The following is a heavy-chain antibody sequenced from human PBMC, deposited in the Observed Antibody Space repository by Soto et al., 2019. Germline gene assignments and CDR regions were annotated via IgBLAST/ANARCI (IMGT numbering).Heavy chain of an antibody. CDR3: AHVPGYCISISCYFELRWLDP. CDR1: GGTFSSYA. J-gene: IGHJ5*02. CDR2: IIPIFGTA. V-gene: IGHV1-69*13. D-gene: IGHD2-2*01. Sequence: SVKVSFKASGGTFSSYAISWVRQAPGQGLEWMGGIIPIFGTANYAQKFQGRVTITADESTSTAYMELSSLRSEDTAVYYCAHVPGYCISISCYFELRWLDPWGQGTLVTVSS.